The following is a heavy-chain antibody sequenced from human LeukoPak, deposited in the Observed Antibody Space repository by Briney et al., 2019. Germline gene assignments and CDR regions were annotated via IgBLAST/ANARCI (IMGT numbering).Heavy chain of an antibody. CDR2: IIPIFGIA. Sequence: SVKVSCKASGGTFSSYAISWVRQAPGQGLEWMGRIIPIFGIASYAQKIQGRVTITADKSTSTAYMELSSLRSEDTAVYYCARGVGATGFDYWGQGTLVTVSS. D-gene: IGHD1-26*01. J-gene: IGHJ4*02. V-gene: IGHV1-69*04. CDR1: GGTFSSYA. CDR3: ARGVGATGFDY.